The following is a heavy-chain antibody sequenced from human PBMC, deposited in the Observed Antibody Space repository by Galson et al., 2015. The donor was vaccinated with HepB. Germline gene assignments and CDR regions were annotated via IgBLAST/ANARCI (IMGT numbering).Heavy chain of an antibody. CDR1: GGTFSSYA. V-gene: IGHV1-69*13. CDR2: IIPIFGTA. D-gene: IGHD3-22*01. Sequence: SVKVSCKASGGTFSSYAISWVRQAPGQGLEWMGGIIPIFGTANYAQKFQGRVTITADESTSTAYMELSSLRSEDTAVYYCARDRYYYDSSGYPYYYYGMDVWGQWTTVTVSS. J-gene: IGHJ6*02. CDR3: ARDRYYYDSSGYPYYYYGMDV.